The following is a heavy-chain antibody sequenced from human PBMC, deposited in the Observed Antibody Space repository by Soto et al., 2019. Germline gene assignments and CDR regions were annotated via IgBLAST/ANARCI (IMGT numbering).Heavy chain of an antibody. J-gene: IGHJ6*02. CDR1: GYTFTGYY. CDR3: ARGGPYSYETYYYYYGMDV. D-gene: IGHD5-18*01. Sequence: ASVKVCCKASGYTFTGYYMHWVRQAPGQGLEWMGWMNPNSGNTGYAQKFQGRVTMTRNTSISTAYMELGSLRSEDTAVYYCARGGPYSYETYYYYYGMDVWGQGTTVTVSS. V-gene: IGHV1-8*02. CDR2: MNPNSGNT.